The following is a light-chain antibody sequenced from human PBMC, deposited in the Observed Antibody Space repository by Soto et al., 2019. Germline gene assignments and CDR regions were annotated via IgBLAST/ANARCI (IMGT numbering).Light chain of an antibody. Sequence: QSVLTQSPSASGTPGQRVTISCSGSNSNIGSNAVNWYQQLPGTSPKLLIYVDNKRPSGVPDRFSGSKSGTSASLAISGLQSEDEADYYCSTWDDSLNGWVFGGGTKLTVL. CDR2: VDN. V-gene: IGLV1-44*01. J-gene: IGLJ3*02. CDR1: NSNIGSNA. CDR3: STWDDSLNGWV.